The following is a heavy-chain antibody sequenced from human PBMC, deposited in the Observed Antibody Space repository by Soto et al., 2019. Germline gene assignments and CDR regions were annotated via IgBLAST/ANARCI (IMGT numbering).Heavy chain of an antibody. Sequence: SQTLSLTCAVSGDSISRSVRWTTLRQPPRNGLEWIGEVFHNGDTNYNPSLNSRVTMSLYKSTNDSSLNVTSATPPDPAIYYFARKAWVRFDYWGQGALVTVSS. CDR1: GDSISRSVR. CDR2: VFHNGDT. D-gene: IGHD7-27*01. V-gene: IGHV4-4*02. J-gene: IGHJ4*02. CDR3: ARKAWVRFDY.